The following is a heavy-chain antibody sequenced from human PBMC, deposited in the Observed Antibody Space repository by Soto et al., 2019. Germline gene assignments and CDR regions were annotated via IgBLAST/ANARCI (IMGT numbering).Heavy chain of an antibody. CDR1: GFTFSSYG. D-gene: IGHD2-2*01. CDR3: ARDGDQLRGAFDI. V-gene: IGHV3-33*01. Sequence: GGSLRLSCAASGFTFSSYGMHWVRQAPGKGLEWVAVIWYDGSNKYYADSVKGRFTISRDNSKSTLYLQMNSLRAEDTAVYYCARDGDQLRGAFDIWGQGTMVTVSS. CDR2: IWYDGSNK. J-gene: IGHJ3*02.